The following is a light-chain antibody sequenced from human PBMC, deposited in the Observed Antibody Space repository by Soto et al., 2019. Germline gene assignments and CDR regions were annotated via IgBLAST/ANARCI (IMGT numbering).Light chain of an antibody. CDR1: QSISSW. CDR2: DAS. V-gene: IGKV1-5*01. Sequence: DIQMTQSPSALSSSVGDRVTITCRASQSISSWLAWYQQKPGKAPKLLIYDASSLESGVPSRFSGSGSGTEFTLTISSLQPDDFTTYYCQQSNSYSPPFGQGTKVDI. CDR3: QQSNSYSPP. J-gene: IGKJ1*01.